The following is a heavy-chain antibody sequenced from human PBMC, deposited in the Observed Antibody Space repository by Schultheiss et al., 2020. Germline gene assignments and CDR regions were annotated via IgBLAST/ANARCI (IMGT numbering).Heavy chain of an antibody. D-gene: IGHD3-9*01. J-gene: IGHJ4*02. Sequence: SETLSLTCTVSGGSVSSGSYYWSWIRQPPGKGLEWIGEINHSGSTNYNPSLKSRVTISVDTSKNQFSLKLSSVTAADTAVYYCARASGGTIYSDYWGQGTLVTVSS. V-gene: IGHV4-61*01. CDR1: GGSVSSGSYY. CDR3: ARASGGTIYSDY. CDR2: INHSGST.